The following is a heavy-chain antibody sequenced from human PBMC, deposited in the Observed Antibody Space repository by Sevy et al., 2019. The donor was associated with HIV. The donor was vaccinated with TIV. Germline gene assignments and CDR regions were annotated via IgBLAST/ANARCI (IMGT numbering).Heavy chain of an antibody. J-gene: IGHJ6*02. V-gene: IGHV3-30*04. D-gene: IGHD3-3*01. CDR1: VFTFSSYA. CDR3: ARDLGSITIFGVVIIPDYYYGMDV. Sequence: GGSLRLSCAASVFTFSSYAMHWVRQAPGKGLEWVAVISYDGSNKYYADSVKGRFTISRDNSKNTLYLQMNSLRAEDTAVYYCARDLGSITIFGVVIIPDYYYGMDVWGQGTTVTVSS. CDR2: ISYDGSNK.